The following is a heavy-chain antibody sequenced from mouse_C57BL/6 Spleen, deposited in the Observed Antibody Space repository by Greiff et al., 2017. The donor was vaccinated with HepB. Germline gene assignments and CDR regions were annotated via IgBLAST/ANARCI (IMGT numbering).Heavy chain of an antibody. CDR1: GISITTGNYR. Sequence: EVKLMESGPGLVKPSQTVFLTCTVTGISITTGNYRWSWIRQFPGNKLEWIGYIYYSGTITYNPSLTSRTTITRDTPKNQFFLELNSLTAEDTATYYCARDIYGSPFAYWGQGTLVTVSA. V-gene: IGHV3-5*01. J-gene: IGHJ3*01. D-gene: IGHD1-1*01. CDR2: IYYSGTI. CDR3: ARDIYGSPFAY.